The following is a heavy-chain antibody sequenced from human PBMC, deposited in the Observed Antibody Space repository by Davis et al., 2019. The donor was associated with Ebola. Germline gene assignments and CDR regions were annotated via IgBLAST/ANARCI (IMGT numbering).Heavy chain of an antibody. Sequence: GESLKISCAASGFAFSGCSMNWVRQAPGKGLEWVSYISNGGSSIYYADSVRGRFTISRDNSKNILYLQMDSLRLEDTAMYYCARPSAANWWYFDYWGQGALVTISS. J-gene: IGHJ4*02. V-gene: IGHV3-48*01. CDR2: ISNGGSSI. CDR1: GFAFSGCS. CDR3: ARPSAANWWYFDY. D-gene: IGHD2-8*02.